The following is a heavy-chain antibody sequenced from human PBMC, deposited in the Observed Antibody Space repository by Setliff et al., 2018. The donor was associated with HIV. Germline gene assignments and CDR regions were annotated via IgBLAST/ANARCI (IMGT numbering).Heavy chain of an antibody. Sequence: PSETLSLTCGVFGGSLSGSYWTWIRQPPGKGLEWIGEISHSGDTNYNSSLKSRLSISVDASKNQVSLKLSSLTASDTAVYYCAREQRLLGVQPPYWYLDIWGRGTLVTVSS. CDR1: GGSLSGSY. V-gene: IGHV4-34*01. J-gene: IGHJ2*01. CDR2: ISHSGDT. CDR3: AREQRLLGVQPPYWYLDI. D-gene: IGHD6-25*01.